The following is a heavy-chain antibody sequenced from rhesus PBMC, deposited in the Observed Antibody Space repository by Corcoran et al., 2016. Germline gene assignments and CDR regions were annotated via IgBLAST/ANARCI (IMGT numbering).Heavy chain of an antibody. CDR1: GGSISSNY. CDR3: ARGRYSGSWNPFDY. CDR2: ISGSGGST. V-gene: IGHV4-173*01. J-gene: IGHJ4*01. Sequence: QLQLQESGPGLVKPSETLSLTCAVSGGSISSNYWRWIRQPPGNGLEWIGRISGSGGSTDSNPSLKSRGTISTDTSKNQCSLKLSAVTAADPAVYYCARGRYSGSWNPFDYWGQGVLVTVSS. D-gene: IGHD6-25*01.